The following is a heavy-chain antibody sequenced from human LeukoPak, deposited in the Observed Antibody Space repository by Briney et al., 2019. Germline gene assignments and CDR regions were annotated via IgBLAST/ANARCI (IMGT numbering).Heavy chain of an antibody. CDR1: GFTFDDYG. V-gene: IGHV3-20*04. D-gene: IGHD3-22*01. CDR3: ARGGYYYDSSGYYYGGVRYFDY. Sequence: GGSLRLSCAASGFTFDDYGMSWVRQAPGKGLEWVSGINWNADSTGYADSVKGRFTISRDNAKNSLYLQMNSLRAEDTALYYCARGGYYYDSSGYYYGGVRYFDYWGQGTLVTVSS. J-gene: IGHJ4*02. CDR2: INWNADST.